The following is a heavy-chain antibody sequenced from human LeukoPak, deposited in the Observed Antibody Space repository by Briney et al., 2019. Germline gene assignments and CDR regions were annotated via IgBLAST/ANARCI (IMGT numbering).Heavy chain of an antibody. D-gene: IGHD6-19*01. CDR2: ISGSGGST. CDR1: GFTFSSYA. V-gene: IGHV3-23*01. CDR3: AKAKPLGNSSGWYGFWFDP. Sequence: TGGSLKLSCAASGFTFSSYAMSWVRQAPGKGLEWVSAISGSGGSTYYADSVKGRFTISRDNSKNTLYLQMNSLRAEDTAVYYFAKAKPLGNSSGWYGFWFDPWGQGTLVTVSS. J-gene: IGHJ5*02.